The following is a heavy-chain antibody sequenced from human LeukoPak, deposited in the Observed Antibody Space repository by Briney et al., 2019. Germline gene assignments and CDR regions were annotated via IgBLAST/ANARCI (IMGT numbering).Heavy chain of an antibody. Sequence: PSETLSLTCSVFGGSISSYYWNWVRQPPGKGLEWIGYVSYSGSTDYNPSLKSRVIISIDTSKTQFSLRLRSVTAADTAVYYCARENDRYGRIDYWGQGTQVTVSS. CDR1: GGSISSYY. CDR3: ARENDRYGRIDY. J-gene: IGHJ4*02. CDR2: VSYSGST. V-gene: IGHV4-59*01. D-gene: IGHD5-18*01.